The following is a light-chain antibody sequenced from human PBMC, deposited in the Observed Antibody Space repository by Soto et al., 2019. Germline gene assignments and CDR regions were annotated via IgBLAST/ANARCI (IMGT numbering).Light chain of an antibody. CDR1: QNIDSR. Sequence: DIQMAQSPSTLSASVGDRVTITCRASQNIDSRLAWYQQKPGKAPKLLVYDASTLERGVTSTFSGSGSATDFTLTISSLQTEDFATYNYQQYNSFSLFTFGPGTKVETK. J-gene: IGKJ3*01. CDR3: QQYNSFSLFT. CDR2: DAS. V-gene: IGKV1-5*01.